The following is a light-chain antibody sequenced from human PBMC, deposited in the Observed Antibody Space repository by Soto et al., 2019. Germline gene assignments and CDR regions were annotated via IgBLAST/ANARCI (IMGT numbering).Light chain of an antibody. J-gene: IGLJ1*01. Sequence: SYELTQPPSVSVAPGKTARITCGGSNIGSKSVHWYQQKPGQAPVLVIYYDSDRPSGIPERFSGSNSGNTATLTISRVEAGGEADYYCQVWDSSSDPYVFGTGTKLTVL. V-gene: IGLV3-21*04. CDR1: NIGSKS. CDR3: QVWDSSSDPYV. CDR2: YDS.